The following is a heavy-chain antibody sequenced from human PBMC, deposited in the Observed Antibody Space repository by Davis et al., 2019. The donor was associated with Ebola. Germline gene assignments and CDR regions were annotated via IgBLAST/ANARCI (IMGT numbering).Heavy chain of an antibody. Sequence: ASVKVSCKTSGYTFIDYYIHWVRQAPGQGLEWMGWISFYDGTTNYAQRFQDRVTMTTDTSTSTAYMELGSLRSDDTAVYYCAGASITVIGIRIYYFGLDIWGQGTTVTVSS. CDR2: ISFYDGTT. J-gene: IGHJ6*02. V-gene: IGHV1-18*01. CDR1: GYTFIDYY. D-gene: IGHD6-19*01. CDR3: AGASITVIGIRIYYFGLDI.